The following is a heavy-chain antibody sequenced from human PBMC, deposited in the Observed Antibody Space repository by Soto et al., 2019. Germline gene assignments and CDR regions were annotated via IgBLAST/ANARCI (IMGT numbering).Heavy chain of an antibody. CDR1: GGSISSSNW. CDR3: ARVSGSYYYGMDV. D-gene: IGHD1-26*01. V-gene: IGHV4-4*02. J-gene: IGHJ6*02. Sequence: PSETLSLTCAVSGGSISSSNWWNWVRQPPGKGLEWIGEIYHSGSTNYNPSLKSRVTISVDKSKNQFSLKLSSVTAADTAVYYCARVSGSYYYGMDVWGQGTTVTVSS. CDR2: IYHSGST.